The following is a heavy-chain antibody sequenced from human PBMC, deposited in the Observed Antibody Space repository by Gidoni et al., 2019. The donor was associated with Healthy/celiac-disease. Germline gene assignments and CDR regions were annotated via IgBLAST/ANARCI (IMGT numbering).Heavy chain of an antibody. CDR2: ISSSSSYI. J-gene: IGHJ4*02. Sequence: EVQLVESGGGLVKPGGSLRLSCAASGFTFSSYSMNWVRQAPGKGLEWVSSISSSSSYIYYADSVKGRFTISRDNAKNSLYLQMNSLRAEDTAVYYCARENDSSGYSDYWGQGTLVTVSS. D-gene: IGHD3-22*01. CDR1: GFTFSSYS. V-gene: IGHV3-21*01. CDR3: ARENDSSGYSDY.